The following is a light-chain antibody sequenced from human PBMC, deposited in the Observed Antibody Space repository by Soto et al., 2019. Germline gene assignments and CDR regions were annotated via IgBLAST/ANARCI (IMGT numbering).Light chain of an antibody. CDR1: SSNIGSNP. J-gene: IGLJ3*02. CDR3: ATWDDGLNTWV. V-gene: IGLV1-44*01. CDR2: SNN. Sequence: QSVLTQPPSASGTPGQRVTISCSGSSSNIGSNPVNWYQQLPGTAPKLLIYSNNQRPSGVPERFSGSRSGTSASLAISGLQSEDEADYYCATWDDGLNTWVFGGGTKVTVL.